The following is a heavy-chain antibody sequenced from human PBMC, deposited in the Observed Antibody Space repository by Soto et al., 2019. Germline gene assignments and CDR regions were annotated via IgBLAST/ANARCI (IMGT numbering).Heavy chain of an antibody. CDR2: ITWNSGII. J-gene: IGHJ4*02. D-gene: IGHD1-26*01. CDR3: ARDVSIAAVTIDY. Sequence: DVQLVESGGGLVQPGRSLRLSCATSGFTFDDHAMHWVRQAPGKGLEWVSIITWNSGIIDYADSVKGRFTISRDNTNNSLYLQMDNLGPEDTAMYYCARDVSIAAVTIDYWGQGTLVTVSA. V-gene: IGHV3-9*01. CDR1: GFTFDDHA.